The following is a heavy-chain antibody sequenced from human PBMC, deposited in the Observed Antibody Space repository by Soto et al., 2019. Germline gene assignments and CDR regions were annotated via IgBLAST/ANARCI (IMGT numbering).Heavy chain of an antibody. CDR3: AREDYYDNSGYYRGHYYQH. CDR2: IIPIFGTA. V-gene: IGHV1-69*13. CDR1: GGTFSSYA. D-gene: IGHD3-22*01. Sequence: SVKVSCKASGGTFSSYAISWVRQAPGQGLEWMGGIIPIFGTANYAQKFQGRVTITADESTSTAYMELSSLRSEDTAVYYCAREDYYDNSGYYRGHYYQHWGQGTLVTVSS. J-gene: IGHJ1*01.